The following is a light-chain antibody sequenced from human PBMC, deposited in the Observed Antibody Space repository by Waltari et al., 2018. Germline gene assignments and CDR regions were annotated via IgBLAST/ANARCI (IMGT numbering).Light chain of an antibody. Sequence: DIQMTQSPSTLSPSVGDRVTITCRASHSISIWLAWYQQKPGRAPKLLIYQTSILESGVPSRFSGSASGTEFTLTISSLQPDDFATYYCQHYSSYSSFGQGTKLEI. V-gene: IGKV1-5*03. CDR2: QTS. CDR1: HSISIW. CDR3: QHYSSYSS. J-gene: IGKJ2*03.